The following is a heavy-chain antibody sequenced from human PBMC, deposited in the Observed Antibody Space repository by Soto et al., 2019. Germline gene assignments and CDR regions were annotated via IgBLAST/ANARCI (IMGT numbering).Heavy chain of an antibody. CDR2: INHSGTV. Sequence: QVHLQQWGAGLLKPSETLSLTCAVNGGAFNGYYWTWIRQSPGKGLQWIGEINHSGTVDYNPSLKSRVTFSIDTSKKQFSLTLTSVTAADTAVYYCARDGAALVRGSIGGFDYWGQGPLVTVSS. V-gene: IGHV4-34*01. CDR1: GGAFNGYY. D-gene: IGHD3-10*01. CDR3: ARDGAALVRGSIGGFDY. J-gene: IGHJ4*02.